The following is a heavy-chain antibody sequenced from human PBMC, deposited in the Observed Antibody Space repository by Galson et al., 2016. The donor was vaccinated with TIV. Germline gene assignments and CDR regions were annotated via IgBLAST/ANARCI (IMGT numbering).Heavy chain of an antibody. CDR1: GLTFSSYT. CDR2: ISSSSTFI. V-gene: IGHV3-21*01. D-gene: IGHD3-3*01. J-gene: IGHJ4*02. CDR3: ARESQPTLFGVSIIDY. Sequence: SLRLSCAASGLTFSSYTMHWVRQAPGKEPQWVSSISSSSTFIYYADSVKGRFTISRDNTNDLLYLEMSSLRVEDTAMYYCARESQPTLFGVSIIDYWGQGTVVTVSS.